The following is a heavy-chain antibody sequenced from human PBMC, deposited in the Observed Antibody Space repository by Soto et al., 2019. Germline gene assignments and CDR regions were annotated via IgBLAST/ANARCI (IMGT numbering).Heavy chain of an antibody. CDR2: VYSSGGT. CDR1: GGSMTSYY. Sequence: SETLSLTCTVSGGSMTSYYWTWIRQPAGKGLEWIGRVYSSGGTHYNPSLKSRFTISRDNDKNSLYLQMNSLKGEDTATYYCVRVGVVARPYWGQGTPVTVSS. V-gene: IGHV4-4*07. J-gene: IGHJ4*02. D-gene: IGHD2-21*01. CDR3: VRVGVVARPY.